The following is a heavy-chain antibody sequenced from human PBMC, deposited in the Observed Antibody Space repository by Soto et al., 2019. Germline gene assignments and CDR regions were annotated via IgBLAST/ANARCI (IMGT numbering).Heavy chain of an antibody. CDR1: GGTFSSYA. CDR3: ARDPLARIAARLHYYYYGMDV. Sequence: QVQLVQSGAEVKKPGSSVKVSCKASGGTFSSYAISWVRQAPGQGLEWMGGIIPIFGTANYAQKFQGRVTITADESTSTAYMELSSLRSEDTAVYYCARDPLARIAARLHYYYYGMDVWGQGTTVTVSS. V-gene: IGHV1-69*01. J-gene: IGHJ6*02. D-gene: IGHD6-6*01. CDR2: IIPIFGTA.